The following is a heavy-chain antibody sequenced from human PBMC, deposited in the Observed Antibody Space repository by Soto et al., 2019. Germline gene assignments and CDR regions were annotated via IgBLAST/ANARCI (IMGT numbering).Heavy chain of an antibody. J-gene: IGHJ1*01. CDR3: ARDTESKRYND. CDR1: RYNFRTSG. V-gene: IGHV1-18*01. CDR2: IRPDNGNR. Sequence: QVQVLQSGPEVKRPGASVPVSCKISRYNFRTSGISWVRQAPGQGLEWVGWIRPDNGNRKSAQKLQGRVTLTTDTSASTAYMELRSLTSDDTAMYYCARDTESKRYNDWGQGTLVTVSS. D-gene: IGHD1-20*01.